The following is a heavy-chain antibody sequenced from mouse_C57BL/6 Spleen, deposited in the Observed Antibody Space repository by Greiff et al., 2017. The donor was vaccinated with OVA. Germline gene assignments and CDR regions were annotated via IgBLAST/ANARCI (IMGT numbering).Heavy chain of an antibody. Sequence: QVQLQQPGAELVKPGASVKLSCKASGYTFTSYWMHWVKRGPGRGREWLEQLDPNSGGTKYNEKFKSQATLTVDKPSSTAYMQLSSLTSEDSAVYYCARNVYYGSSYGYYWYYWGQGTTLTVSS. J-gene: IGHJ2*01. V-gene: IGHV1-72*01. CDR1: GYTFTSYW. CDR3: ARNVYYGSSYGYYWYY. D-gene: IGHD1-1*01. CDR2: LDPNSGGT.